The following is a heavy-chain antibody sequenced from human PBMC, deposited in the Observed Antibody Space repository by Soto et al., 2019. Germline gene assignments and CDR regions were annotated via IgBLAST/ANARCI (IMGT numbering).Heavy chain of an antibody. J-gene: IGHJ6*02. D-gene: IGHD4-4*01. V-gene: IGHV1-18*04. Sequence: GASVKVSCKASGCTFSSYGTHWVRQAPGQGLEWMGWISAYNGNTNYAQKLQGRVTMTTDTSTSTAYMELRSLRSDDTAVYYCARDLPDYSNYGGYYYGMDVWGQGTTVTVSS. CDR3: ARDLPDYSNYGGYYYGMDV. CDR1: GCTFSSYG. CDR2: ISAYNGNT.